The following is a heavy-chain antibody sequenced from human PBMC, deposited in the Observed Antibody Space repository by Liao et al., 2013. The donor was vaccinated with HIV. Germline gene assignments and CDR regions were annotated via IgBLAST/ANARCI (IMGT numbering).Heavy chain of an antibody. J-gene: IGHJ4*02. Sequence: QVQLQESGPGLVKPSETLSLNCTVSGGSISSYYWSWIRQPAGKGLEWIGRMYTSGSTNFNPSLKSRVTISVDTSRNQFSLKLSSVTAADTAVYYCARAYYYGSGSYYATFDYWGQGTLVTVSS. D-gene: IGHD3-10*01. CDR1: GGSISSYY. CDR3: ARAYYYGSGSYYATFDY. CDR2: MYTSGST. V-gene: IGHV4-4*07.